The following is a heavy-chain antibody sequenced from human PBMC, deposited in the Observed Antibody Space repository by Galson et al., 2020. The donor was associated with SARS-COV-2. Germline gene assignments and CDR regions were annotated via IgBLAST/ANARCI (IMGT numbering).Heavy chain of an antibody. V-gene: IGHV3-30-3*01. Sequence: GESLKISCAASGFTFSSYAMHWVRQAPGKGLEWVAVISYDGSNKYYADSVKGRFTISRDNSKNTLYLQMNSLRAEDTAVYYCVGSLWFGELLSWYFDLWGRGTLVTVSS. CDR3: VGSLWFGELLSWYFDL. CDR1: GFTFSSYA. D-gene: IGHD3-10*01. CDR2: ISYDGSNK. J-gene: IGHJ2*01.